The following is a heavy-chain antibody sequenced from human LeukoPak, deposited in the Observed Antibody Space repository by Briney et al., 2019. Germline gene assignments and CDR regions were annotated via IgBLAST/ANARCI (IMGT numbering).Heavy chain of an antibody. CDR2: FFQSHRS. J-gene: IGHJ4*02. CDR1: GHSTTRGYY. Sequence: SETLSLTCAISGHSTTRGYYWAWFRQSPGKGLEWIATFFQSHRSYYNAPLESRVTVSLDTSKNQFSLTLTSVPDADTAVYYCARVLSVPYLLDYWGQGTQVTVSS. CDR3: ARVLSVPYLLDY. D-gene: IGHD3-10*01. V-gene: IGHV4-38-2*01.